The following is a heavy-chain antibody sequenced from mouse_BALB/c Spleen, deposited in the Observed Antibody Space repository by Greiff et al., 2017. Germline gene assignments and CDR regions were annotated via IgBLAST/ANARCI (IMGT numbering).Heavy chain of an antibody. CDR1: GYTFSSYW. V-gene: IGHV1-9*01. CDR2: ILPGSGST. D-gene: IGHD2-14*01. CDR3: ARNYRYDVGYYYAMDY. Sequence: QVQLQQSGAELMKPGASVKISCKATGYTFSSYWIEWVKQRPGHGLEWIGEILPGSGSTNYNEKFKGKATFTADTSSNTAYMQLSSLTSEDSAVYYCARNYRYDVGYYYAMDYWGQGTSVTVSS. J-gene: IGHJ4*01.